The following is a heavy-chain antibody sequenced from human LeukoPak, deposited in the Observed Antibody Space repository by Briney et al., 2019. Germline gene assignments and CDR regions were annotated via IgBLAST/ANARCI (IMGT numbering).Heavy chain of an antibody. Sequence: AGGSLRLSCAASGFNFNNYWMSWVRQPPGKGLEWIGEINHSGSTNYKASLKSRLTISVDTSKNQFSLKLSSVTAADTAVYYCARFTPQGYGWGGYNRFDPWGQGTLVTVSS. D-gene: IGHD3-16*01. J-gene: IGHJ5*02. CDR3: ARFTPQGYGWGGYNRFDP. V-gene: IGHV4-34*01. CDR1: GFNFNNYW. CDR2: INHSGST.